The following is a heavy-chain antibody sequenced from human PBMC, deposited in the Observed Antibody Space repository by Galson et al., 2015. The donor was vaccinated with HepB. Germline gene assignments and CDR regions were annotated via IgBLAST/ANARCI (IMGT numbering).Heavy chain of an antibody. CDR1: GFIVTSNY. D-gene: IGHD3-16*01. J-gene: IGHJ4*02. CDR2: VYSSGRT. Sequence: SLRLSCAASGFIVTSNYMIWVRQAPGKGLECVSHVYSSGRTYFADSVRGRFTISRDDSKNTLYLQMNDLRAEDTALYYCARDLRAIGLYWGQGTLVTVSA. V-gene: IGHV3-66*03. CDR3: ARDLRAIGLY.